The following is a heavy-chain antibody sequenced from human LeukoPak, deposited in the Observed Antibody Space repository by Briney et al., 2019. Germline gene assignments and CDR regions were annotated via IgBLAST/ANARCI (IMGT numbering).Heavy chain of an antibody. J-gene: IGHJ5*02. D-gene: IGHD5-18*01. CDR2: IYYSGST. CDR3: ARHLGYSYGLYNWFDP. Sequence: SETLSLTCTVSGGSISSSSYYWGWIRQPPGKGLEWIGSIYYSGSTYYNPSLKSRVTIFVDTSKNQFSLKLSSVTAADTAVYYCARHLGYSYGLYNWFDPWGQGTLVTVSS. CDR1: GGSISSSSYY. V-gene: IGHV4-39*01.